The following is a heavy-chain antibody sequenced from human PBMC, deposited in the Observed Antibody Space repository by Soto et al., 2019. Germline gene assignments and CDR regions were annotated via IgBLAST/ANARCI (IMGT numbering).Heavy chain of an antibody. CDR1: GGSINGYY. V-gene: IGHV4-59*01. J-gene: IGHJ4*02. CDR3: AGAESSGYNHFDC. D-gene: IGHD3-22*01. CDR2: IDYSGSS. Sequence: SETLSLTCTVSGGSINGYYWNWIRQPPGKGLEWIGYIDYSGSSSYNPSLKSRVTISVDTSENQFILKLSSVTAADTAVYYCAGAESSGYNHFDCWGQGTLVTVSS.